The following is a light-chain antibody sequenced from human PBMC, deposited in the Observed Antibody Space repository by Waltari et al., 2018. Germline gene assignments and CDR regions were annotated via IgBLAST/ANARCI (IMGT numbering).Light chain of an antibody. CDR2: AAS. CDR3: QQGYSYFT. CDR1: HSISSY. Sequence: DTQMTQSPSSLSASVGDRVTITCRASHSISSYLNWYQHKPGKAPKLLIYAASSLQSGVPSRFSGSGSGTDFTRTISSLQPEYFATYYCQQGYSYFTFGPGTKVDIK. V-gene: IGKV1-39*01. J-gene: IGKJ3*01.